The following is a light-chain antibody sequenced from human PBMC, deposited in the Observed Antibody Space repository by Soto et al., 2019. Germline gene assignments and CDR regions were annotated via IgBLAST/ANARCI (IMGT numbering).Light chain of an antibody. J-gene: IGKJ4*01. CDR1: QSVSSSY. CDR3: QQYGSSPPLT. V-gene: IGKV3-20*01. CDR2: GAS. Sequence: ENVLTQSPATLSLSPGEGATLSCRASQSVSSSYLAWYQQKPGQAPRVVIYGASSRATGIPDRFSGSGSGTDFTLTISRLEPEDFAVYYCQQYGSSPPLTFGGGTKVDIK.